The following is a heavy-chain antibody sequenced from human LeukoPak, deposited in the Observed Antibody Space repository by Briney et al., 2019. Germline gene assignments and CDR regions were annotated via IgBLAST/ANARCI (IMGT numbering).Heavy chain of an antibody. CDR1: GVTFRSKS. CDR3: GRDQSCFTASCYVGY. D-gene: IGHD2-2*01. CDR2: ISYDGSNK. V-gene: IGHV3-30-3*01. J-gene: IGHJ4*02. Sequence: GRSLRLSCSVSGVTFRSKSMHWLRQAPGKGLEWVAAISYDGSNKYYADSVEGRFTISRDNSKNTLYLQMNSLRADVTAVYYCGRDQSCFTASCYVGYWGQGTLVTVSS.